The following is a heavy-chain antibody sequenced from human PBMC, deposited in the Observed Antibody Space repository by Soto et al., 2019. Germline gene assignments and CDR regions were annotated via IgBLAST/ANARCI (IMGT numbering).Heavy chain of an antibody. Sequence: SETLSLTCAVYGGSFSGYYWSWIRQPPGKGLEWIGEINHSGSTNYNPSLKSRVTISVDTSKDQFSLKLSSVTAADTAVYYCAGDIGYCSGGSCCNWLDPWGQEPLVTFPS. CDR3: AGDIGYCSGGSCCNWLDP. J-gene: IGHJ5*02. D-gene: IGHD2-15*01. V-gene: IGHV4-34*01. CDR1: GGSFSGYY. CDR2: INHSGST.